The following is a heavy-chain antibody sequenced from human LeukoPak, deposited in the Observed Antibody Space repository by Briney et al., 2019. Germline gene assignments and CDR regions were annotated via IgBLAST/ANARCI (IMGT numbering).Heavy chain of an antibody. D-gene: IGHD2-15*01. CDR1: GFTFSSYW. Sequence: HSGGSLRLSCAASGFTFSSYWMSWVRQAPGKGLEWVANIKLDGSESYYVDSVKGRFTISRDNAKKSLYLQMNSLRAEDTAVYYCAGGQAYYFYYYMDVWGKGTTVTVSS. CDR3: AGGQAYYFYYYMDV. CDR2: IKLDGSES. J-gene: IGHJ6*03. V-gene: IGHV3-7*01.